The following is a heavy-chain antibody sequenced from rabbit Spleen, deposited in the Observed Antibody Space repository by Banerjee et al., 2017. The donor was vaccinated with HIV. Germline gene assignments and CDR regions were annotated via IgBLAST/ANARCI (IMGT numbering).Heavy chain of an antibody. CDR1: GFSFTYIDY. V-gene: IGHV1S45*01. J-gene: IGHJ6*01. CDR3: ARDSGTSFSSYGMDL. CDR2: VAAGVSLTS. D-gene: IGHD8-1*01. Sequence: EQLEESGGGLVKPEGSLTLTCTASGFSFTYIDYLCWVRQPPGKGPEWIACVAAGVSLTSYYATWAKGRFTISKTSSTTVTLQMTSLTAADTATYFCARDSGTSFSSYGMDLWGQGTLVTVS.